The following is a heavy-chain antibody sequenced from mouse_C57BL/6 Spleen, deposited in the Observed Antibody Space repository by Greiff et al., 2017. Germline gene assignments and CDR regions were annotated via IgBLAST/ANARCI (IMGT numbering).Heavy chain of an antibody. V-gene: IGHV3-6*01. Sequence: DVHLVESGPGLVKPSQSLSLTCSVTGYSITSGYYWNWIRQFPGNKLEWMGYISYDGSNNYNPSLKNRISITRDTSKNQFFLKLNSVTTEDTATYYCAREGVYSNYAWFAYWGQGTLVTVSA. J-gene: IGHJ3*01. CDR2: ISYDGSN. CDR3: AREGVYSNYAWFAY. D-gene: IGHD2-5*01. CDR1: GYSITSGYY.